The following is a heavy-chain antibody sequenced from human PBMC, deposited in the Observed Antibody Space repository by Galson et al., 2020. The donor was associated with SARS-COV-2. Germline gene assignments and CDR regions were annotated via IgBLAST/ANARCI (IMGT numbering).Heavy chain of an antibody. CDR2: ISYDGSNK. V-gene: IGHV3-30*04. CDR1: RFTFSSYA. J-gene: IGHJ3*02. Sequence: GESLKISCAASRFTFSSYAMHWVRQAPGKGLEWVAVISYDGSNKYYADSVKGRFTISRDNSKNTLYLQMNSLRAEDTAVYYCAAELVHAFDIWGQGTMVTVSS. CDR3: AAELVHAFDI. D-gene: IGHD2-15*01.